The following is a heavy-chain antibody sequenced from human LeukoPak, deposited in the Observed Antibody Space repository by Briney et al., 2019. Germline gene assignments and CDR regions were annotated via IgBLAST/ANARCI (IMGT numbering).Heavy chain of an antibody. CDR2: FDPEDGET. CDR1: GYTLTELS. D-gene: IGHD3-22*01. CDR3: ATMYYYDSSGYLVFVDY. J-gene: IGHJ4*02. V-gene: IGHV1-24*01. Sequence: GASVKVSCKVCGYTLTELSMHWVRQAPGKGLEWMGGFDPEDGETIYAQKFQGRVTMTEDTSTDTAYMELSSLRSEDTAVYYCATMYYYDSSGYLVFVDYWGQGTLVTVSS.